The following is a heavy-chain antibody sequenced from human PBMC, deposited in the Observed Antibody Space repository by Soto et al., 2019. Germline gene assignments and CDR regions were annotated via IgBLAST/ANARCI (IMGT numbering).Heavy chain of an antibody. J-gene: IGHJ6*02. D-gene: IGHD3-3*01. CDR1: GYSFTSYW. CDR2: IDPSDSYT. V-gene: IGHV5-10-1*01. CDR3: AADAHRDDFWSSYPYYYYSMDV. Sequence: GESLKISCKGSGYSFTSYWISWVRQMPGKGLEWMGRIDPSDSYTNYSPSFQGHVTISADKSTNTAYMELSGLRPEDTAIYYCAADAHRDDFWSSYPYYYYSMDVWGQGTTVTVSS.